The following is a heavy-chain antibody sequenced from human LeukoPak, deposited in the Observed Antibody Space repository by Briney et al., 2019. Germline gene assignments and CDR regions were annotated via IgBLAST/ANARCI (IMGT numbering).Heavy chain of an antibody. CDR2: ISAYDANT. CDR1: GYTFTTYG. Sequence: ASVKVSCKASGYTFTTYGFSWVRQAPGRGLEWMGWISAYDANTNYAQKVQGRLTMTTDTSTSTAYMELRSLRSDDTAVYYCARQQLVHNWFDPWGQGTLVTVSS. D-gene: IGHD6-13*01. V-gene: IGHV1-18*01. J-gene: IGHJ5*02. CDR3: ARQQLVHNWFDP.